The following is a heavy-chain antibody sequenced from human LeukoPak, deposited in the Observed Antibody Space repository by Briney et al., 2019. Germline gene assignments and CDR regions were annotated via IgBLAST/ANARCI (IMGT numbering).Heavy chain of an antibody. J-gene: IGHJ4*02. CDR3: ARSLGYCSGGSCFFPHDY. CDR2: INAGNGNT. CDR1: GYTFTSYA. V-gene: IGHV1-3*01. Sequence: ASVKVSCKASGYTFTSYAMHWVRQAPGQRLEWMGWINAGNGNTKYSQKFQGRVTITTDESTSTAYMELSSLRSEDTAVYYCARSLGYCSGGSCFFPHDYWGQGTLVTVSS. D-gene: IGHD2-15*01.